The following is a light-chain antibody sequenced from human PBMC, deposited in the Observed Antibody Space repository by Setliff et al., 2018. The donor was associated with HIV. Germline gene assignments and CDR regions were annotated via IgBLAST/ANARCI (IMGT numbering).Light chain of an antibody. Sequence: QSVLTQPPSVSGAPGQRVTLSCTGSSSNIGAGYDVNWYQQLPGTAPKLLINGNSNRPSGVPDRFSGSKSDTSASLAITGLQAEDEADYYCQSYDSSVNDYVFGTGTNVTVL. J-gene: IGLJ1*01. CDR3: QSYDSSVNDYV. CDR1: SSNIGAGYD. CDR2: GNS. V-gene: IGLV1-40*01.